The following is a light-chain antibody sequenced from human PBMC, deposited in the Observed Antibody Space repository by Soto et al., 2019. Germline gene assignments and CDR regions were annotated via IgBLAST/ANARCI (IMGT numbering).Light chain of an antibody. CDR2: GAS. CDR1: QTVSSSY. J-gene: IGKJ4*01. V-gene: IGKV3-20*01. CDR3: QQYGSSLRS. Sequence: EIVMTQSPATLSLSPGDRATLSCRASQTVSSSYLAWYQQKPGQAPRLLIYGASSRATGVPDRFSGSGSGTDFTLTISRLEPEDFAVYYCQQYGSSLRSFGGGTKVDSK.